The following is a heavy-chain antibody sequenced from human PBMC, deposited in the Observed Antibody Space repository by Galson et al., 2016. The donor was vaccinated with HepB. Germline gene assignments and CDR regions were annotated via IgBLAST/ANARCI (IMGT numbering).Heavy chain of an antibody. D-gene: IGHD3-3*01. CDR1: GGSISSGDYY. CDR3: ARGYYDFWSGSRSLDC. J-gene: IGHJ4*02. Sequence: TLSLTCTVSGGSISSGDYYWSWIRQPPGKGLEWIGYIYYSGSTYYNPSLKSRVTMSVDTSKNQFSLRLSSVTAADTAVYYCARGYYDFWSGSRSLDCWGQGTLVTVPS. CDR2: IYYSGST. V-gene: IGHV4-30-4*01.